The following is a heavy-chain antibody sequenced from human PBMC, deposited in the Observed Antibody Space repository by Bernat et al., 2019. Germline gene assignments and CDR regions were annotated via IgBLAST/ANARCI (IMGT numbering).Heavy chain of an antibody. CDR1: GSTFSDHY. V-gene: IGHV3-72*01. CDR2: IRNKPNSYTT. J-gene: IGHJ4*02. Sequence: EVQLVESGGGLVQPGGSLRLSCAASGSTFSDHYMDWVRQAPGKGLEWISRIRNKPNSYTTEYAASVKGRFTISRDDSKNSLYLQMNSLKTEDTVVYYCVRDAGYCSGGSCYNLFDSWGQGTLVTVSS. CDR3: VRDAGYCSGGSCYNLFDS. D-gene: IGHD2-15*01.